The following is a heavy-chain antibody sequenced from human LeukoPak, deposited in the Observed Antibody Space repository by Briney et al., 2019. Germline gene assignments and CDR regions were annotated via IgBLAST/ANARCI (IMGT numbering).Heavy chain of an antibody. CDR2: IWYDGSNK. D-gene: IGHD4-17*01. V-gene: IGHV3-33*01. J-gene: IGHJ4*02. CDR3: ASQDYGDYQFDY. CDR1: GFTFSSYG. Sequence: PGGSLRLSCAASGFTFSSYGMHWVRQAPGKGLEWVAVIWYDGSNKYYADSVKGRFTISRDNSKNTLYLQMNSLRAEDTAVYYCASQDYGDYQFDYWGQGTLVTVSS.